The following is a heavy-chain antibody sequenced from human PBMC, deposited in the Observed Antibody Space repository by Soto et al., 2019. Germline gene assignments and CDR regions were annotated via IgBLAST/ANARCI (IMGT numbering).Heavy chain of an antibody. CDR3: ARGAVVIRYYYFDY. Sequence: PGGSLRLSCAASGFAVSSKYMTWVRQAPGKGLELVSYISSRGDTTYYADSVKGRFTISRDNAKNSLYLQMNSLRAEDTAVYYCARGAVVIRYYYFDYWGQATLVTVSS. D-gene: IGHD2-15*01. CDR2: ISSRGDTT. CDR1: GFAVSSKY. J-gene: IGHJ4*02. V-gene: IGHV3-11*01.